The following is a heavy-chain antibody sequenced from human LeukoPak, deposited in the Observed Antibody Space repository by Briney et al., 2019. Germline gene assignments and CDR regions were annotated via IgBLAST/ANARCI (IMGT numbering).Heavy chain of an antibody. Sequence: ASVKVSCKASGYTFTSYAMNWVRQAPGQGLEWMGWINTNTGNPTYAQGFTGRFAFSLDTSVSTAYLQISSLKAEDTAVYYCARDRYMLHMVRGVMQGYWGQGTLVTVSS. CDR3: ARDRYMLHMVRGVMQGY. D-gene: IGHD3-10*01. J-gene: IGHJ4*02. V-gene: IGHV7-4-1*02. CDR1: GYTFTSYA. CDR2: INTNTGNP.